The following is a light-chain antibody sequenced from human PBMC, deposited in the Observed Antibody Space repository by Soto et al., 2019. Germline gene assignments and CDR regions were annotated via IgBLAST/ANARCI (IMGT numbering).Light chain of an antibody. V-gene: IGKV3-20*01. CDR1: QSVSSSY. J-gene: IGKJ4*01. CDR2: GES. Sequence: EIVLTQSPGTLSLSPGERATLSCRASQSVSSSYLAWYQQKPGQAPRLLIYGESSRANGIPDRFSGSGSGTDFTITISRLEPEDFAVYYCQQYGSSPLTFGGGTKVEIK. CDR3: QQYGSSPLT.